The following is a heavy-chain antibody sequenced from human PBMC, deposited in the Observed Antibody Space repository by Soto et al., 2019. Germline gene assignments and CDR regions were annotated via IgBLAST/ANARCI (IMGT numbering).Heavy chain of an antibody. V-gene: IGHV3-33*01. CDR1: GFTFNTYA. CDR3: ARRYYYDSSGSPYGMDV. CDR2: IWYDGNNK. Sequence: VQLVESGGGVVQPGTSLRLSCAASGFTFNTYAMHWVRQAPGKGLEWVAIIWYDGNNKYYADSVKGRFTISRDNSKNTVYLQMNSLRAEDTAVYYCARRYYYDSSGSPYGMDVWGQGTTVTVSS. D-gene: IGHD3-22*01. J-gene: IGHJ6*02.